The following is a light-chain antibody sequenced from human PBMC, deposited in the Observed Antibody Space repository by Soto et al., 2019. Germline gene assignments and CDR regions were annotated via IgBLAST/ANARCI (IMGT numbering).Light chain of an antibody. J-gene: IGLJ3*02. CDR3: CSYAGSYTLWV. CDR1: SSDVGGYNY. CDR2: DVS. Sequence: QSVLTQPRSVSGSPGQSVTISCTRTSSDVGGYNYVSWYQQHPGKAPKLMIYDVSKRPSGVPDRFSGSKSGNTASLTISGLQAEDEADYYCCSYAGSYTLWVFGGGTKLTVL. V-gene: IGLV2-11*01.